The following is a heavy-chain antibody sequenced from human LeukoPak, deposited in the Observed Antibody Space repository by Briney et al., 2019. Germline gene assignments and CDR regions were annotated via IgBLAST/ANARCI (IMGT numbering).Heavy chain of an antibody. J-gene: IGHJ4*02. CDR2: IYYSGDT. Sequence: SETLSLTCTVSGGSNSSYYWSWIRQPPGKGLEWIGYIYYSGDTNYNPSLKSRVTIPVDTSKHQFSLKLNSATAADTAVYYCASGTYYDFDFWGQGALVTVSS. D-gene: IGHD2-15*01. CDR1: GGSNSSYY. V-gene: IGHV4-59*01. CDR3: ASGTYYDFDF.